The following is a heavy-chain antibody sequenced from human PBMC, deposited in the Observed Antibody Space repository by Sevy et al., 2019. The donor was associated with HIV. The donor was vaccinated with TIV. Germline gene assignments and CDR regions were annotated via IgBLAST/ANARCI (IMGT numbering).Heavy chain of an antibody. D-gene: IGHD4-4*01. V-gene: IGHV3-7*01. Sequence: GGSLRLSCAGSGFTFSSYWMSWVRQAPGKGLEWVANINQDGSGKNYVDSVKGRFTISRDNAKNSLYLQMNSLRGEDTAVYYCARDPFSKADYWGQGTLVTVSS. CDR3: ARDPFSKADY. CDR1: GFTFSSYW. J-gene: IGHJ4*02. CDR2: INQDGSGK.